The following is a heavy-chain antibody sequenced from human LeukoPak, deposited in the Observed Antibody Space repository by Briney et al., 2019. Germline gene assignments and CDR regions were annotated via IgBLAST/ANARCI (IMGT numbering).Heavy chain of an antibody. V-gene: IGHV1-8*03. J-gene: IGHJ6*03. CDR3: ARGRYMDV. Sequence: GASVKVSCKASGYIFIDYEINWVRQATGQGLGWMGWMNPKSGDTGYEQKFKGRVTITRDSSIRTVYMELSSLRSEDTALYYCARGRYMDVWGKGTTVTVSS. CDR1: GYIFIDYE. CDR2: MNPKSGDT.